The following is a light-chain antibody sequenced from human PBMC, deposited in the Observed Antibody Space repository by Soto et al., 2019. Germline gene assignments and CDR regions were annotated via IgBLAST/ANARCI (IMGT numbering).Light chain of an antibody. Sequence: DIQMTQSPSSLSASVGDRVSITCRASQGISDYLAWYQQKPGKVPKLLIYAASTFQSGVPSRFSDSGSGTDFTLTISSLQPEDVATYYCQKYNSAPPLTFGGGTKVEIK. V-gene: IGKV1-27*01. CDR1: QGISDY. CDR3: QKYNSAPPLT. CDR2: AAS. J-gene: IGKJ4*01.